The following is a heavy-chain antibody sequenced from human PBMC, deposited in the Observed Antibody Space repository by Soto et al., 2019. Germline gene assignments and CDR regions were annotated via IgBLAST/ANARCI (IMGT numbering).Heavy chain of an antibody. CDR3: ARDGYDGSGSPYPAY. Sequence: SETLSLTCSVSGVSMSEYFLSLIRQSPGKGLEWIGYIYYLGSTDYNPSLKGRVTISVDTSKRQFSLRLTSVTAADTAVYYCARDGYDGSGSPYPAYWGPGTQVTVSS. D-gene: IGHD3-10*01. CDR1: GVSMSEYF. V-gene: IGHV4-59*01. CDR2: IYYLGST. J-gene: IGHJ4*02.